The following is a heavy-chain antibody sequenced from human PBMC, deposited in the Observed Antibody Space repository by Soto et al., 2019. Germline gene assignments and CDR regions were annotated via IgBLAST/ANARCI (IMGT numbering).Heavy chain of an antibody. CDR2: ISSSGSTI. CDR3: ARLKGIAVAAPDY. CDR1: GFTFSSYE. D-gene: IGHD6-19*01. J-gene: IGHJ4*02. Sequence: PGGSLRLSCAASGFTFSSYEMNWVRQAPGKGLEWVSYISSSGSTIYYADSVKGRFTISRDNAKNSLYLQMNSLRAEDTAVYYCARLKGIAVAAPDYWGQGTLVTVSS. V-gene: IGHV3-48*03.